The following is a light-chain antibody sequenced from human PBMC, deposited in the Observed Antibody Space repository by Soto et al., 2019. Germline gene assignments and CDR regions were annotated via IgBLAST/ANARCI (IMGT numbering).Light chain of an antibody. J-gene: IGLJ1*01. CDR3: SSYTSTSTPCV. V-gene: IGLV2-14*01. CDR1: SSDVGGYNY. Sequence: QSVLTQPASVSGSPGQSITISCTGTSSDVGGYNYVSWYQQHPGKAPKLIIYEVSHRPSGASNHFSGYKSGNTAFLTISGLQPEDEADYYCSSYTSTSTPCVFGTGTKLTVL. CDR2: EVS.